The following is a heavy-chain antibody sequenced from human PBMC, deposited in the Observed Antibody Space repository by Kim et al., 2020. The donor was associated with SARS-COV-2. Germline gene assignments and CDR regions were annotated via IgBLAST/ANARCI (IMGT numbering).Heavy chain of an antibody. Sequence: GGSLRLSCAASRFPFIAYGIHWVRQAPGKGLEGVAVIWYDGSNVYYSDSVKGRFTVSRDNSKSTVYLQMNTLRAEDTAIYYCARDRLGSVTFYNLNFDYWGQGTLVTVSP. CDR2: IWYDGSNV. CDR3: ARDRLGSVTFYNLNFDY. V-gene: IGHV3-33*01. CDR1: RFPFIAYG. D-gene: IGHD3-10*01. J-gene: IGHJ4*02.